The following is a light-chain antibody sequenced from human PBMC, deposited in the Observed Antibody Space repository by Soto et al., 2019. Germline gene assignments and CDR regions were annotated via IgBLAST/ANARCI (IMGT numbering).Light chain of an antibody. CDR1: SGSIAYNF. J-gene: IGLJ1*01. Sequence: NFMLTQTHSVSEAPGKTGTLSSTRSSGSIAYNFVQLCHQRPGSGPPTVISEDKYRPSGVPDRFSGSLDSSSYSASLNISGLKTEGEADNDVDIVMLAIMSVFENGTKVTV. CDR3: DIVMLAIMSV. CDR2: EDK. V-gene: IGLV6-57*04.